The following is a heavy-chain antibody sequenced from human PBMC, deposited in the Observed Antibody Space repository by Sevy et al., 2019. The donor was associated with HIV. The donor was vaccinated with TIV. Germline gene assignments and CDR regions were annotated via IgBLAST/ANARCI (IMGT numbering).Heavy chain of an antibody. CDR2: IYHTGNT. D-gene: IGHD4-17*01. V-gene: IGHV4-30-2*01. Sequence: SDTLSLTCAVSGVSISSGAYSWNWIRQPPGKGLEWIGYIYHTGNTYYNPSLKSRITISLDGSKNQFSLRLSSVTAADTAVYFCARDGGTMTTPGSFDIWGQGTMVTVSS. J-gene: IGHJ3*02. CDR1: GVSISSGAYS. CDR3: ARDGGTMTTPGSFDI.